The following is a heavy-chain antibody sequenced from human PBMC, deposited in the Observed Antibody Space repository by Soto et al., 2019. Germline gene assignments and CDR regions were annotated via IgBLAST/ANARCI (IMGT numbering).Heavy chain of an antibody. CDR3: ARDGEGSSIPVHGMDV. Sequence: EVQLVESGGGLVQPGGSLRLSCAASGFTFSSYWMSWVRQAPGKGLEWVANIKQDGSEKYYVDSVKGRFTISRDNAKNSLYLQMNSLRAEDTAVYYCARDGEGSSIPVHGMDVWGQGTTVTVSS. J-gene: IGHJ6*02. D-gene: IGHD6-13*01. V-gene: IGHV3-7*01. CDR2: IKQDGSEK. CDR1: GFTFSSYW.